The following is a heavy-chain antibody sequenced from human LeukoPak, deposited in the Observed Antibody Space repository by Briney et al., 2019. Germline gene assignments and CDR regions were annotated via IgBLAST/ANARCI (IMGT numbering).Heavy chain of an antibody. CDR2: ISCDGSNK. CDR3: ARDCGVLDYGMDV. Sequence: PGRSLRLSCAASGFTFSSYAMHWVRQAPGKGLEWVAVISCDGSNKYYADSVKGRFTISRDNSKNTLYLQMNSLRAEDTAVYYCARDCGVLDYGMDVWGQGTTVTVSS. J-gene: IGHJ6*02. D-gene: IGHD3-3*01. V-gene: IGHV3-30-3*01. CDR1: GFTFSSYA.